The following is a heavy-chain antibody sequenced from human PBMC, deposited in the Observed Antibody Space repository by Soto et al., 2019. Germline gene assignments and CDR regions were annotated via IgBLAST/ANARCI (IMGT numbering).Heavy chain of an antibody. V-gene: IGHV4-4*02. D-gene: IGHD2-15*01. CDR2: VFPTGNT. CDR1: SDSISSSNW. J-gene: IGHJ5*02. CDR3: ARRPTAELPSNWFDP. Sequence: QVQLQESGPGLVKPSGTLSLTCAVSSDSISSSNWWSWVRQPPGKGLEWIGEVFPTGNTNYNPSLMSRVTISVDKSKNHFSLNLSSATAADTAIYYCARRPTAELPSNWFDPWGQGILVTVSS.